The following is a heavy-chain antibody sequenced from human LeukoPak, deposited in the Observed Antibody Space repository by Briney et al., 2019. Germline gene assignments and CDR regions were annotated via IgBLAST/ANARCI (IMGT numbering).Heavy chain of an antibody. CDR1: GGTFSSYA. D-gene: IGHD5-18*01. CDR2: IIPIFGTA. CDR3: AGYSYGYSWFDP. J-gene: IGHJ5*02. Sequence: ASVKVSCKASGGTFSSYAISWVRQAPGQGLEWMGGIIPIFGTANYAQKFQGRVTITADESTSTAYMELSSLRSEDTAVYYCAGYSYGYSWFDPWGQGTLVTVSS. V-gene: IGHV1-69*13.